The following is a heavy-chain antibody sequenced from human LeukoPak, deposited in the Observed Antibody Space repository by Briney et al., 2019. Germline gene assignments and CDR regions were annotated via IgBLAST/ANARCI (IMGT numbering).Heavy chain of an antibody. D-gene: IGHD3-3*01. V-gene: IGHV4-38-2*01. CDR2: IYHSGNT. CDR3: ARLDDFWNDY. J-gene: IGHJ4*02. Sequence: PSETLSLTCAVSGYSISSGYYWGWIRQPPGKGLEWIGSIYHSGNTYYNPSLKSRVTISVDTSKNQFSLKLSSVTAADTAAYYCARLDDFWNDYWGQGTLVTVSS. CDR1: GYSISSGYY.